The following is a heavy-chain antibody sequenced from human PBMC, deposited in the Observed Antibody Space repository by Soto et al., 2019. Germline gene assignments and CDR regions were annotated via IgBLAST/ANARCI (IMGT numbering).Heavy chain of an antibody. CDR3: ARDVALPLAHCGGDCQDAFDI. CDR1: GGSISSDDYY. V-gene: IGHV4-30-4*01. Sequence: QVQLQESGPGLVKPSQTLSLTCTVSGGSISSDDYYWSWIRQPPWKGLEWLGYIYYSGSTYYNPSLKSRVTISVDTSKNQFSLKLSAVTAAVTAVYYCARDVALPLAHCGGDCQDAFDIWGPGTMVTVSS. J-gene: IGHJ3*02. D-gene: IGHD2-21*01. CDR2: IYYSGST.